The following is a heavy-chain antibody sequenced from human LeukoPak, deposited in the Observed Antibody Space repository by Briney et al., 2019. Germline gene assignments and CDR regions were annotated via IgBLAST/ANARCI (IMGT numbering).Heavy chain of an antibody. D-gene: IGHD3-22*01. V-gene: IGHV5-10-1*01. CDR3: ARRGRYYDSSGYYYFY. CDR2: IDPSDSYT. Sequence: GEFLRISCKGSGYSFTSYWISWVRQMPGKGLEWMGRIDPSDSYTNYSPSFQGHVTISADKSISTAYLQWSSLKASDTAMYYCARRGRYYDSSGYYYFYWGQGTLVTVSS. CDR1: GYSFTSYW. J-gene: IGHJ4*02.